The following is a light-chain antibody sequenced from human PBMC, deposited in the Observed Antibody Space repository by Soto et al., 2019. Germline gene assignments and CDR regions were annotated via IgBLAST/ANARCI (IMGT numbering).Light chain of an antibody. J-gene: IGKJ1*01. CDR3: HQYNQWPLWT. CDR1: QGVRNN. V-gene: IGKV3-15*01. Sequence: PVTLSVSPGESATLSCRASQGVRNNLAWYQQRPGQAPRLLIYGASTRAAGIPARFSGSGSETEFTLTIRSLQSEDFAVYYCHQYNQWPLWTFGQGTKVDIK. CDR2: GAS.